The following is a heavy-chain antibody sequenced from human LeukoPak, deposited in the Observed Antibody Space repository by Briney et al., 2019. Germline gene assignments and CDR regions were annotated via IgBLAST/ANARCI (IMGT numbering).Heavy chain of an antibody. CDR2: IYYSGST. J-gene: IGHJ4*02. Sequence: TSETLSLTCTVSGGSISSSSYYWGWIRQPPGKGLEWIGSIYYSGSTYYNPSLKSRVTISVDTSKNQFSLKLSSVTAADTAVYYCARAPRGCSANPDYFDYWGQGTLVTVSS. V-gene: IGHV4-39*01. CDR1: GGSISSSSYY. CDR3: ARAPRGCSANPDYFDY. D-gene: IGHD5-12*01.